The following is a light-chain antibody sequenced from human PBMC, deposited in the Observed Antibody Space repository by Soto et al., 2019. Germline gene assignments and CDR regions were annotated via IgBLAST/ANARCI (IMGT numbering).Light chain of an antibody. V-gene: IGLV2-11*01. CDR1: SSDVGGYNY. J-gene: IGLJ1*01. CDR3: CSYAGSPRYV. Sequence: QSVLTQPRSVSGSPGQSVTISCTGTSSDVGGYNYVSWYQQHPGKAPKVMIYDVSERPSGVPDRFSGSKSGNTASLTISGLHAEDEADYYCCSYAGSPRYVFGTRTKVTVL. CDR2: DVS.